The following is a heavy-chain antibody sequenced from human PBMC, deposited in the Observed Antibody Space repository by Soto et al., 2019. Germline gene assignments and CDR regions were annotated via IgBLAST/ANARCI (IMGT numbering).Heavy chain of an antibody. CDR1: GGSISSGDYY. D-gene: IGHD6-13*01. CDR2: IYYSGST. CDR3: ARDGAADRRVYYYYSGMDV. J-gene: IGHJ6*02. V-gene: IGHV4-30-4*01. Sequence: SETLSLTCTVSGGSISSGDYYWSWIRQPPGKGLEWIGYIYYSGSTYYNPSLKSRVTISVDTSKNQFSLNLSSVTAADTAVYYCARDGAADRRVYYYYSGMDVWGQGTTVSVSS.